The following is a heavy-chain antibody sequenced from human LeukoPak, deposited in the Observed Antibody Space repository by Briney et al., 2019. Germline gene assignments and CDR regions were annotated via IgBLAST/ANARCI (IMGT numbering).Heavy chain of an antibody. Sequence: GGSLRLSCAASGFTFNTYTMNWVRQAPGKGLEWVSSISTTGIATYYADSVRGQFTISRDNSKNTLYLQMNSLRAEDTAIYYCAKDRCDAGVCYLFDCWGQGTLVTVSS. CDR1: GFTFNTYT. V-gene: IGHV3-23*01. J-gene: IGHJ4*02. CDR2: ISTTGIAT. D-gene: IGHD2-21*02. CDR3: AKDRCDAGVCYLFDC.